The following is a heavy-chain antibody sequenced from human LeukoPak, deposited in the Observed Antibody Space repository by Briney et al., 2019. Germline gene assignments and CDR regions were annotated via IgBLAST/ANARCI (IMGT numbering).Heavy chain of an antibody. V-gene: IGHV3-48*03. D-gene: IGHD6-13*01. Sequence: GGSLRLSCAASGFTFSSYEMNWVRQAPGKGLEWVSYISSSGSTIYYADSVKGRFTISRDNAKNSLYLQMNSLRAEDTAVYYCARDIIAAAGGFVDYWGQGTLVTVSS. CDR2: ISSSGSTI. J-gene: IGHJ4*02. CDR1: GFTFSSYE. CDR3: ARDIIAAAGGFVDY.